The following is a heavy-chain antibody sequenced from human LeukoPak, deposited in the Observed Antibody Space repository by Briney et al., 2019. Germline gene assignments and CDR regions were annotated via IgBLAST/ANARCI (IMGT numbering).Heavy chain of an antibody. CDR2: IYTSGST. J-gene: IGHJ6*03. CDR3: ARGPPYYYYYYYMDV. CDR1: GGSISSGSYY. Sequence: PSETLSLTCTVSGGSISSGSYYWSWIRQPAGKGLEWIGRIYTSGSTNYNPSLKSRVTISVDTSKKQFSLKLSSVTAADTAVYYCARGPPYYYYYYYMDVWGKGTTVTVSS. V-gene: IGHV4-61*02.